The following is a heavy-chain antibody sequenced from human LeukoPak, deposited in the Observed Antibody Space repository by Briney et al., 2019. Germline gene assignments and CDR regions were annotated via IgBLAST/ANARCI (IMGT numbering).Heavy chain of an antibody. V-gene: IGHV1-69*04. CDR1: GGTFSSYA. CDR2: IIPILGIA. D-gene: IGHD3-22*01. J-gene: IGHJ4*02. Sequence: SVKVSCKASGGTFSSYAISWVRQAPGRGLEWMGRIIPILGIANYAQKLQGRVTMTTDTSTSTAYMELRSLRSDDTAVYYCARANYDSSGQGLDYWGQGTLVTVSS. CDR3: ARANYDSSGQGLDY.